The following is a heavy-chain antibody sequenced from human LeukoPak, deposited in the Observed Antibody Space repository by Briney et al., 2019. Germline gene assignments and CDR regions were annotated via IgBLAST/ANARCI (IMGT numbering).Heavy chain of an antibody. J-gene: IGHJ4*02. V-gene: IGHV3-11*04. CDR1: GFTFSSYA. CDR3: ARVSNGGLWSGYFWYFDY. Sequence: GGSLRLSCAASGFTFSSYAMSWIRQAPGKGLEWVSYISSSGSTIYYADSVKGRFTISRDNAKNSLYLQMNSLRAEDTAAYYCARVSNGGLWSGYFWYFDYWGQGTLVTVSS. D-gene: IGHD3-3*01. CDR2: ISSSGSTI.